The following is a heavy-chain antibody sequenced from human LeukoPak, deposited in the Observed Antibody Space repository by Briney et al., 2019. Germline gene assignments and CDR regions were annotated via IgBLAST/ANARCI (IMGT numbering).Heavy chain of an antibody. Sequence: GASVKVSCKASGYTFTGYYMHWVRQAPGQGLEWMGWINPNSGGTNYAQKFQGRVTMTRDTSISTAYMELSRLRSDDTAVYYCAREVIESPEIVATIILPQFDPWGQGTLVTVSS. CDR1: GYTFTGYY. CDR3: AREVIESPEIVATIILPQFDP. CDR2: INPNSGGT. J-gene: IGHJ5*02. D-gene: IGHD5-12*01. V-gene: IGHV1-2*02.